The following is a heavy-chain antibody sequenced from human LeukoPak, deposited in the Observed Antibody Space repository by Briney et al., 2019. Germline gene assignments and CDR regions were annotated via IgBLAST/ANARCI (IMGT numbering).Heavy chain of an antibody. CDR1: GFTFSSYA. J-gene: IGHJ4*02. V-gene: IGHV3-23*01. D-gene: IGHD3-22*01. Sequence: GGSLRLSCAASGFTFSSYAMSWVRQAPGRGLEWVSAISGSGGSTYYADSVKGRFTISRDNSKNTLYLQMNSLRAEDTAVYYCAKGDYYDSSGLFDYWVQGSLVTVSS. CDR3: AKGDYYDSSGLFDY. CDR2: ISGSGGST.